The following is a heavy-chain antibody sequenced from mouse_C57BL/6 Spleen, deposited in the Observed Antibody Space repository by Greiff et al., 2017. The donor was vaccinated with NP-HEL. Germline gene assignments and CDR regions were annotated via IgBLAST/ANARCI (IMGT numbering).Heavy chain of an antibody. V-gene: IGHV2-5*01. CDR1: GFSLTSYG. J-gene: IGHJ1*03. D-gene: IGHD1-1*01. CDR3: AKDRSTTVVATDWYFDV. Sequence: QVQLQQSGPGLVQPSQSLSITCTVSGFSLTSYGVHWVRQSPGKGLEWLGVIWRGGSTDYNAAFMSRLSITKDNSKSQVFFKMNSLQADDTAIYYCAKDRSTTVVATDWYFDVWGTGTTVTVSS. CDR2: IWRGGST.